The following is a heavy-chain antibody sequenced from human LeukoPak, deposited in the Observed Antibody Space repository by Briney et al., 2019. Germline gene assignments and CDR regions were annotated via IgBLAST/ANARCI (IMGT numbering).Heavy chain of an antibody. V-gene: IGHV3-66*01. CDR1: GFTVSSNY. CDR2: IYSGGRT. Sequence: GGSLRLSCAASGFTVSSNYMSWVRQAPGKGPEWVSVIYSGGRTYDADSVKGRFTISRDNSKNTVYLQTNSLRAEDTAVYYCARESNSGYYLSYWGQGTLVTVSS. D-gene: IGHD3-22*01. CDR3: ARESNSGYYLSY. J-gene: IGHJ4*02.